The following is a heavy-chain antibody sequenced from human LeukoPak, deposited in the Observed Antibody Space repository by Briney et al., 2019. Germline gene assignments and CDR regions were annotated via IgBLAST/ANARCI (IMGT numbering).Heavy chain of an antibody. CDR3: ATWAFYHDLDV. V-gene: IGHV3-43*02. D-gene: IGHD1-26*01. CDR1: GMKFERYA. J-gene: IGHJ6*02. CDR2: INADGKA. Sequence: GGSLRLSCAASGMKFERYAMHWVRQRPGKGREWVGVINADGKADHADAVKGRFTVSRDNSKDYLSLKMSSLRDEDTALYYCATWAFYHDLDVWGQGTTVIVSS.